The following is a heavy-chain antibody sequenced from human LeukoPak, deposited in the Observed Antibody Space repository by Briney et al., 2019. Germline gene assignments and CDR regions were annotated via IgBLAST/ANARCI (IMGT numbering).Heavy chain of an antibody. CDR2: MNPNSGNT. CDR3: ARVHGYCSSTSCYTGFDY. V-gene: IGHV1-8*03. J-gene: IGHJ4*02. Sequence: ASVKVSCKASGYTFTSYDINWVRQATGQGLEWMGWMNPNSGNTGYAQKFQGRVAITRNTSISTAYMELSSLRSEDTAVYYCARVHGYCSSTSCYTGFDYWDQGTLVTVSS. D-gene: IGHD2-2*02. CDR1: GYTFTSYD.